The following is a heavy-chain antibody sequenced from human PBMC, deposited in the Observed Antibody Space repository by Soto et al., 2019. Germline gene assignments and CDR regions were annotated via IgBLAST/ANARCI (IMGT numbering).Heavy chain of an antibody. J-gene: IGHJ6*02. V-gene: IGHV3-7*03. CDR1: VFTVSSYW. CDR2: IKADGTEK. CDR3: VTAVRGYNANGDL. Sequence: GSLRLSCVGPVFTVSSYWMGWVRQTPGKGLEWVATIKADGTEKYYVDSVKGRFTFSRDNAKTSVYLEMNSLRAEDTAVYYCVTAVRGYNANGDLWGQGTTVTVSS. D-gene: IGHD5-12*01.